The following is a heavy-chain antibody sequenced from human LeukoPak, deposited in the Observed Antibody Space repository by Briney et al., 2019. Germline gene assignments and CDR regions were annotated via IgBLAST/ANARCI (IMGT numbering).Heavy chain of an antibody. J-gene: IGHJ3*02. D-gene: IGHD5-24*01. CDR2: IYYSGST. CDR3: ARELEDGYIIDAFDI. CDR1: GGSLSSSSYY. V-gene: IGHV4-39*07. Sequence: SETLSLTCTVSGGSLSSSSYYWGWISQPSEKGLERIGSIYYSGSTYYNPSLKSRVTISVDTSKNQFSLKLSSVTAADTAVYYCARELEDGYIIDAFDIWGQGTMVTVSS.